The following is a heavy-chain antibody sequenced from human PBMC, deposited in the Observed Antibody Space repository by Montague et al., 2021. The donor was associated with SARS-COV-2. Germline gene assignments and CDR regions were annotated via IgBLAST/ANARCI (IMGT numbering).Heavy chain of an antibody. V-gene: IGHV3-33*01. CDR2: IWYDGSNK. Sequence: SLRLSCAASGFTFSSYGMHWVRQAPGKGLEWVAVIWYDGSNKYYADSVKGRFTISRDNSKNTLYLQMNSLRAEDTAVYYCARERAITMVRGVIRPTKWFDPWGQGTLVTVSS. CDR3: ARERAITMVRGVIRPTKWFDP. J-gene: IGHJ5*02. D-gene: IGHD3-10*01. CDR1: GFTFSSYG.